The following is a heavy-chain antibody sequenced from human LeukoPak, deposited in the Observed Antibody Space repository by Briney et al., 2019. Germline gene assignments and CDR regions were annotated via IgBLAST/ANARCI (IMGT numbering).Heavy chain of an antibody. CDR3: ARDRMRYYGMDV. V-gene: IGHV3-21*04. J-gene: IGHJ6*02. CDR2: MSSSGGDT. Sequence: GGSLRLSCAASGFTFSTYTLNWVRQTPGKGLEWVSSMSSSGGDTSYADSLKGRFTVSRDNSKNTLYLQMNSLRAEDTAVYYCARDRMRYYGMDVWGQGTTVTVSS. CDR1: GFTFSTYT.